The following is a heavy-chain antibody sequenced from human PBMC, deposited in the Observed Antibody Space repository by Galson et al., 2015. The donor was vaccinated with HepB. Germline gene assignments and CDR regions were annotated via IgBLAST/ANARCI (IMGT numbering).Heavy chain of an antibody. V-gene: IGHV3-30*18. CDR1: GFTFSSYG. D-gene: IGHD6-13*01. Sequence: SLRLSCAASGFTFSSYGMHWVRQAPGKGLEWVAVISYNGNNKYHADSVKGRFTVSRDNSKNTLYLQMNSPRVEDTAVYYCAKDYDIAAAAYYFDYWGQGTLVTVSS. CDR3: AKDYDIAAAAYYFDY. CDR2: ISYNGNNK. J-gene: IGHJ4*02.